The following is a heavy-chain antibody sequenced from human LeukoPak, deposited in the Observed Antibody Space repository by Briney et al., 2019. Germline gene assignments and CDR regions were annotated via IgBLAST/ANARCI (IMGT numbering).Heavy chain of an antibody. CDR3: ARAGLRWPIEFDY. CDR2: ISGSGDNT. V-gene: IGHV3-21*01. CDR1: GFTFSTYG. D-gene: IGHD4-23*01. Sequence: GGSLRLSCAASGFTFSTYGMHWVRQVPGKGLEWVSVISGSGDNTYYADSVKGRFTISRDNAKNSLYLQMNSLRAEDTAVYYCARAGLRWPIEFDYWGQGTLVTVSS. J-gene: IGHJ4*02.